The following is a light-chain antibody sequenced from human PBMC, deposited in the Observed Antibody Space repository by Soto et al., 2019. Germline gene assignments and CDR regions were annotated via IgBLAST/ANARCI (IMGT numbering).Light chain of an antibody. CDR1: SSDVGGYNY. Sequence: QSALTQPASVSGSPGQSITISCTGTSSDVGGYNYVSWYQQYPGKVPKLMSYEVTNRPSGVSSRFSGSKSGDTASLTISGLHPEDEDDYYCSSYTSSSTLVFGTGAKLTVL. V-gene: IGLV2-14*01. CDR2: EVT. J-gene: IGLJ1*01. CDR3: SSYTSSSTLV.